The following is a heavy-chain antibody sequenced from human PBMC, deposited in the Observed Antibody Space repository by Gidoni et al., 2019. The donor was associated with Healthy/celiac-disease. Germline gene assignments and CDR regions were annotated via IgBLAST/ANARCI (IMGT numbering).Heavy chain of an antibody. D-gene: IGHD2-2*01. CDR3: ARVSQESCSSTSCYVRNFDY. Sequence: EVQLVESGGGLVQPGGSLRLSCAASGLTFSSYSMNWVRQAPGKGLEWVSYISSSSSTIYYADSVKGRFTISRDNAKNSLYLQMNSLRDEDTAVYYCARVSQESCSSTSCYVRNFDYWGQGTLVTVSS. CDR2: ISSSSSTI. J-gene: IGHJ4*02. CDR1: GLTFSSYS. V-gene: IGHV3-48*02.